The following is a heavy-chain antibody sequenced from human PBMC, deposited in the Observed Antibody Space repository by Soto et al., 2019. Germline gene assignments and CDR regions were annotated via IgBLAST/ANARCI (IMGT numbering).Heavy chain of an antibody. V-gene: IGHV4-31*03. D-gene: IGHD2-8*02. Sequence: LSLTCTVSGGSFSSGGYYWSWIRQLPGKGLEWIGYIYYSGSTYYNPSLKSRFTISLDTSKNQFSLKLSSVTAADTAVYYCARATSFSGHHGYWGQGTLVTVS. CDR2: IYYSGST. CDR1: GGSFSSGGYY. J-gene: IGHJ4*02. CDR3: ARATSFSGHHGY.